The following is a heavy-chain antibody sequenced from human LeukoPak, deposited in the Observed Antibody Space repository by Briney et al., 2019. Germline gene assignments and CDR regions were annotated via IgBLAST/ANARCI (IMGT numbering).Heavy chain of an antibody. J-gene: IGHJ3*02. CDR2: IYPGDSDT. D-gene: IGHD3-9*01. V-gene: IGHV5-51*01. CDR3: ARSPRGLRCFDWLGSWAFDI. Sequence: GESLKISCKGSGYSFTSYWIGWVRQMPGKGLEWMGIIYPGDSDTRYSPSFQGQVTISADKSISTAYLQWSSLKASDTAMYYCARSPRGLRCFDWLGSWAFDIWGQGTMVTVSS. CDR1: GYSFTSYW.